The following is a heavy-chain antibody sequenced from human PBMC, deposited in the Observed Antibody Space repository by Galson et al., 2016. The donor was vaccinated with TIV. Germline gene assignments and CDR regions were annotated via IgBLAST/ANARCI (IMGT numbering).Heavy chain of an antibody. CDR2: IYHSGIT. Sequence: SETLSLTCAVSGYSISSGFYWGWIRQPPGQGLEWIGSIYHSGITYYNPSLKSRVTISVDTSKNRFSLKLNSVTAADTAVYYCAREPPQYYFDSSGYFVPADYWGQGTLVTVSS. V-gene: IGHV4-38-2*02. CDR3: AREPPQYYFDSSGYFVPADY. CDR1: GYSISSGFY. J-gene: IGHJ4*02. D-gene: IGHD3-22*01.